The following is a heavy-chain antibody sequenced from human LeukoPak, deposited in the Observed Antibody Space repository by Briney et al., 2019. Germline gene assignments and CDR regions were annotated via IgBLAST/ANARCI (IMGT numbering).Heavy chain of an antibody. Sequence: GGSLRLSCAASGFTFSSYGMYWVRQAPGKGLEWVSSISGNSRYIYYADSMRGRFTISRDNAKNSLYLQMNSLKPEDTAVYYCARVAEAAAFDSWGQGTLVTVSS. CDR3: ARVAEAAAFDS. D-gene: IGHD6-13*01. J-gene: IGHJ4*02. CDR1: GFTFSSYG. CDR2: ISGNSRYI. V-gene: IGHV3-21*06.